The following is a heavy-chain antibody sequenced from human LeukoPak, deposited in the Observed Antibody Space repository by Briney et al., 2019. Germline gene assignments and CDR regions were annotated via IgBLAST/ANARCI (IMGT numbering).Heavy chain of an antibody. CDR1: GDSVSSNSAA. Sequence: SQTLSLTCAISGDSVSSNSAAWNWIRQSPSRGLEWLGRTYYRSKWYNDYAVSVKSRITINPDTSKNQFSLQLNSVTPEDTAVYYCARSKAAAGIARGNWFDPWGQGTLVTVSS. CDR2: TYYRSKWYN. J-gene: IGHJ5*02. D-gene: IGHD6-13*01. CDR3: ARSKAAAGIARGNWFDP. V-gene: IGHV6-1*01.